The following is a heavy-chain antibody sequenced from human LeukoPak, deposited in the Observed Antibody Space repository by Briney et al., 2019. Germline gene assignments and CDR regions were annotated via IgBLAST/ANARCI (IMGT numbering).Heavy chain of an antibody. CDR2: INPNSGGT. D-gene: IGHD3-3*01. CDR3: ARGNTIFGVVIVPIGFDP. V-gene: IGHV1-2*02. J-gene: IGHJ5*02. CDR1: GYTFTGYY. Sequence: ASVKVSCKASGYTFTGYYMHWVRQAPGQELEWMGWINPNSGGTNYAQKFQGRVTMTRDTSISTAYMELSRLRSDDTAVYYCARGNTIFGVVIVPIGFDPWGQGTLVTVSS.